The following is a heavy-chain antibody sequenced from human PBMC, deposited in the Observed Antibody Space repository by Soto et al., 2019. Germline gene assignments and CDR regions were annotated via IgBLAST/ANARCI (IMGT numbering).Heavy chain of an antibody. Sequence: VQLVESGGGLVQPGGSLRLSCAASGFIFSDHYMDWVRQAPGKGLEWVGRIKNKANSYTTEYSASVKGRFTISRDDSKNSLYLQMNSRKTEDTAVYYCTRISLVGATGGPYFDYWGQGTLLTVSS. CDR3: TRISLVGATGGPYFDY. D-gene: IGHD1-26*01. CDR2: IKNKANSYTT. J-gene: IGHJ4*02. V-gene: IGHV3-72*01. CDR1: GFIFSDHY.